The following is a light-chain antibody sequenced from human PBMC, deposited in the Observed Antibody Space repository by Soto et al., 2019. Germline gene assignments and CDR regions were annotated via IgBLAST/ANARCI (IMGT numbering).Light chain of an antibody. V-gene: IGKV1-39*01. CDR3: QHSYITPLYT. CDR2: ASY. Sequence: DIQITQSPSSLSASVGDRVTITCRASQSISSHLNWYQHKPGRPPRVLIFASYILEGGVPSRFSGSGSDTYHPLTIDSLQPEDVATYYCQHSYITPLYTFGQGTKVEI. J-gene: IGKJ2*01. CDR1: QSISSH.